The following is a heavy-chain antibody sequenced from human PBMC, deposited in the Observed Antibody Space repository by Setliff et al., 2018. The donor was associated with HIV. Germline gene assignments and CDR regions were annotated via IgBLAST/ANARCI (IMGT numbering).Heavy chain of an antibody. D-gene: IGHD3-10*01. CDR1: GGSFSDYF. CDR2: INHTGST. V-gene: IGHV4-34*01. CDR3: ARGGGYYGSGSPVDY. J-gene: IGHJ4*02. Sequence: SETLSLTCAVYGGSFSDYFWSWIRQPPGKRLEWIGEINHTGSTKYNPSLKSRVTISADTSKNHFSLRLTSVTGADTAVYYCARGGGYYGSGSPVDYWGQGTLVTVSS.